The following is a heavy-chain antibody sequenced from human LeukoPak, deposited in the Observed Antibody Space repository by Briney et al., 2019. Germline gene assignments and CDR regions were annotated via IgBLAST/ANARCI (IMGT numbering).Heavy chain of an antibody. CDR1: GFTFSSYW. CDR3: ARATQQLVLFDY. J-gene: IGHJ4*02. CDR2: INSDGSST. V-gene: IGHV3-74*01. Sequence: GGSLRLSCAASGFTFSSYWMHWVRQAPGKGLVWVSRINSDGSSTSYADSVKGRFTISRDNAKNTLYLQMNSLRAEDTAVYYCARATQQLVLFDYWGQGTLVTVSS. D-gene: IGHD6-6*01.